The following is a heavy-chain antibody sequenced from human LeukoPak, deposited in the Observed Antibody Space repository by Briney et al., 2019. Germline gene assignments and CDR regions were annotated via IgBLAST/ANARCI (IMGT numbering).Heavy chain of an antibody. CDR2: IIPIFGTA. CDR3: ARDASSSWYSGYYYYMDV. D-gene: IGHD6-13*01. J-gene: IGHJ6*03. Sequence: ASVKVSCKASGGTFSSYAISWVRQAPGQGLEWMGGIIPIFGTANYAQKFQGRVTITADKSTSTAYMELSSLRSEDTAVYYCARDASSSWYSGYYYYMDVWGKGTTVTVSS. V-gene: IGHV1-69*06. CDR1: GGTFSSYA.